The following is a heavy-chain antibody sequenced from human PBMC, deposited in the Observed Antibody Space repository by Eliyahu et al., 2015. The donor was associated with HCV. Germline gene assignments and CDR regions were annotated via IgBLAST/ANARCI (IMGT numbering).Heavy chain of an antibody. CDR1: GFXFXSXA. CDR3: AKLITKYSGAQY. CDR2: IXGSGGST. Sequence: EVQLLESGGGLVQPGGSLXLSCAXSGFXFXSXAMXWVRQAPGKGLEWVSAIXGSGGSTYYADSVKGRFTISRDNSKNTLYLQMNSLRAEDTAVYYCAKLITKYSGAQYWGQGTLVTVSS. D-gene: IGHD5-12*01. J-gene: IGHJ4*02. V-gene: IGHV3-23*01.